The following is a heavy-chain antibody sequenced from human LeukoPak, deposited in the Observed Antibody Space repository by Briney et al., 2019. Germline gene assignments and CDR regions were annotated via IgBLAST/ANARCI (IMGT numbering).Heavy chain of an antibody. CDR3: AKGEQLVPYYYYYMDV. V-gene: IGHV3-23*01. Sequence: PGGSLRLTCVGSGFIFRDYEMNWVRQAPGKGLEWVSAISGSGGSTYYADSVKGRFTISRDNSKNTLYLQMNSLRAEDTAVYYCAKGEQLVPYYYYYMDVWGKGTTVTVSS. J-gene: IGHJ6*03. D-gene: IGHD6-6*01. CDR1: GFIFRDYE. CDR2: ISGSGGST.